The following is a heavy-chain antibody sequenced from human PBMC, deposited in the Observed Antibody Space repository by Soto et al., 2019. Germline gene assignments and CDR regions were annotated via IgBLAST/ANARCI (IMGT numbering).Heavy chain of an antibody. J-gene: IGHJ6*02. Sequence: SETLSLTCAVYGGSLSGYYWSWIRQPPGKGLEWIGEINHSGSTNYNPSLKSRVTISVDTSKDQFSLKLSSVTAADTAVYYCARFSVATITDYYYYGMDVWGQGTTVTVSS. D-gene: IGHD5-12*01. CDR3: ARFSVATITDYYYYGMDV. CDR1: GGSLSGYY. CDR2: INHSGST. V-gene: IGHV4-34*01.